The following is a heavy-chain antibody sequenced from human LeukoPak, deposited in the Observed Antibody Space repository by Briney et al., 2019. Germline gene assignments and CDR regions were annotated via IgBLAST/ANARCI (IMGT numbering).Heavy chain of an antibody. CDR2: IWYDGSNK. CDR1: GFTFSSYG. D-gene: IGHD2-15*01. V-gene: IGHV3-33*01. J-gene: IGHJ6*03. CDR3: ARGSDNYYYYMDV. Sequence: GGSLRLSCAASGFTFSSYGMHWVRQAPGKGLEWVAVIWYDGSNKYYADSVKGRFTISRDNSKNTLYLQMNCLRAEDTAVYYCARGSDNYYYYMDVWGKGTTVTVSS.